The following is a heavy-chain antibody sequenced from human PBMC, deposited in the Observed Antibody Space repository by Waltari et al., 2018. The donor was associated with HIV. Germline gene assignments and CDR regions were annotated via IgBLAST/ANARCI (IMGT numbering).Heavy chain of an antibody. CDR3: TTQYSSSLFGGKKDY. V-gene: IGHV3-15*01. CDR1: GFPFSNAW. CDR2: IKSKTDGGTT. J-gene: IGHJ4*02. Sequence: EVQLVESGGGLVKPGGSLRLSCAASGFPFSNAWMSWVRQAPGKGLEWVGRIKSKTDGGTTDYAAPVKGRFTISRDDSKNTLYLQMNSLKTEDTAVDYCTTQYSSSLFGGKKDYWGQGTLVTVSS. D-gene: IGHD6-6*01.